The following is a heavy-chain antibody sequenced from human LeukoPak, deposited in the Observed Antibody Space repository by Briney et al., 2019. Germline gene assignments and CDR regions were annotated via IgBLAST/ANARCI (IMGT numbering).Heavy chain of an antibody. CDR3: ARWAAVADPYFDY. Sequence: ASVKVSCKASGYTFTSYAMHWVRQAPGQRLEWMGWINAGNGNTKYSQKFHGRVTITRDTSASTAYMELSSLRSEDTAVYYCARWAAVADPYFDYWVQGTLVDVSS. D-gene: IGHD6-19*01. V-gene: IGHV1-3*01. CDR1: GYTFTSYA. CDR2: INAGNGNT. J-gene: IGHJ4*02.